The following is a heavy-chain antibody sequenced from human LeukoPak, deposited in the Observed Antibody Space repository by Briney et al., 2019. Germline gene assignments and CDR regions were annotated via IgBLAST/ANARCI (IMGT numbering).Heavy chain of an antibody. D-gene: IGHD3-3*01. J-gene: IGHJ1*01. Sequence: GESLRLSCAASGFTFSSYSMNWVRQAPGKGLEWVSSISSSSSYIYYADSVKGRFTISRDNAKNSLYLQMNSLRAEDTAVYYCARAISLRFLEWFFQHWGQGTLVTVSS. CDR3: ARAISLRFLEWFFQH. CDR2: ISSSSSYI. CDR1: GFTFSSYS. V-gene: IGHV3-21*01.